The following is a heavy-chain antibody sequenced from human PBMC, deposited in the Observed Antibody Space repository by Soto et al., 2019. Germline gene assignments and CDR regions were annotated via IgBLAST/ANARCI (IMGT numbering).Heavy chain of an antibody. D-gene: IGHD6-19*01. CDR2: IDWDDDK. V-gene: IGHV2-70*01. CDR1: GFSLSTSAMC. J-gene: IGHJ3*02. Sequence: SGPTLVNPTHTLTLTCTFSGFSLSTSAMCVSWIRQPPGKALEWLALIDWDDDKYYSTSLKTRLTISKDTSRNQVVLTMTNMDPVDTATYYCARSIAVAGLRAFDIWGQGTMVTVSS. CDR3: ARSIAVAGLRAFDI.